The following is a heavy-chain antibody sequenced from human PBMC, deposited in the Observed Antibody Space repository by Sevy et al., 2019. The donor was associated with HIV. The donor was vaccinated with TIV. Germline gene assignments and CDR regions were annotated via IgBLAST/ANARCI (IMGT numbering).Heavy chain of an antibody. J-gene: IGHJ4*02. V-gene: IGHV3-7*01. Sequence: GGSLRLSCAASGFTFTSYWMSWVRQAPGKGLEWVANIKQDGSEQYYVDSVKGRFTISRDNANNLLYLQMNSLRAEDTAVYYCARDQWVLGTLDYWGQGTLVTVSS. CDR1: GFTFTSYW. CDR3: ARDQWVLGTLDY. CDR2: IKQDGSEQ. D-gene: IGHD1-7*01.